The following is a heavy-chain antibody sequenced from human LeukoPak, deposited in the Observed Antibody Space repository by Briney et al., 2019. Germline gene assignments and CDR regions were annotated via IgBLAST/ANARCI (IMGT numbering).Heavy chain of an antibody. Sequence: GESLKISCQTSGYTFTNYWIGWVRQMPGKGLEWMGIIYPGDSDTRYSPSFQGQVSISADQSISTAYLQWSSLKASDTAMYYCARSKSTSPTYYFDYWGQGTLVTVSS. J-gene: IGHJ4*02. D-gene: IGHD5/OR15-5a*01. CDR3: ARSKSTSPTYYFDY. CDR2: IYPGDSDT. V-gene: IGHV5-51*01. CDR1: GYTFTNYW.